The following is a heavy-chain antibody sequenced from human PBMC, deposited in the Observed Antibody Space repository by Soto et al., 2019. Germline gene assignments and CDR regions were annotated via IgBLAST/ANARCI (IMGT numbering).Heavy chain of an antibody. CDR2: ISYDGSNK. CDR3: AKLAGKDVVVPAAYAYYYYYGMDV. D-gene: IGHD2-2*01. Sequence: GGSLRLSCAASGFTFSSYGMHWVRQAPGKGLEWVAVISYDGSNKYYADSVKGRFTISRDNSKNTLYLQMNSLRAEDTAVYYCAKLAGKDVVVPAAYAYYYYYGMDVWGQGTTVTVSS. J-gene: IGHJ6*02. V-gene: IGHV3-30*18. CDR1: GFTFSSYG.